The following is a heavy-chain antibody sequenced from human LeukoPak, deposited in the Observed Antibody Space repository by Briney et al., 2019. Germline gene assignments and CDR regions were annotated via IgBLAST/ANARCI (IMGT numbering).Heavy chain of an antibody. V-gene: IGHV3-30*18. CDR2: ISYDGSNK. CDR3: AKEVASIAAAGTRYYYGMDV. CDR1: GFTFSSYG. D-gene: IGHD6-13*01. J-gene: IGHJ6*02. Sequence: TGGSLRLSCAASGFTFSSYGMHWVRQAPGKGLEWVAVISYDGSNKYYADSVKGRFTISRDNSKNTLYLQMNSLRAEDTAVYYCAKEVASIAAAGTRYYYGMDVWGQGTTVTVSS.